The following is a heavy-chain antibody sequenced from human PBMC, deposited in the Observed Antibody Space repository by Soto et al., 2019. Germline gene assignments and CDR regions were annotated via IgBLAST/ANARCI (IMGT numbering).Heavy chain of an antibody. J-gene: IGHJ4*02. CDR2: IYWDDDK. Sequence: QITLKESGPTLVKPTQTLTLTCTFSGFSLSTSGVGVGWIRQPPGKALEWLALIYWDDDKRYSPSLKSRLTITKDTYKNQVVLTMTNMDPVDTATYYCAHRQDSLHDYYFDYWGQGTLVTVSS. D-gene: IGHD2-21*02. CDR3: AHRQDSLHDYYFDY. CDR1: GFSLSTSGVG. V-gene: IGHV2-5*02.